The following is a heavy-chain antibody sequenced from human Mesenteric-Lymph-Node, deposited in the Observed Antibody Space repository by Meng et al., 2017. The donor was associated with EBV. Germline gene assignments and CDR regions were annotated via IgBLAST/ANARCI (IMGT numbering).Heavy chain of an antibody. CDR2: IYWDDDE. V-gene: IGHV2-5*02. CDR3: AHKVDSGWFDP. Sequence: QITLKESGPTLVKPTQTLTLACSFSGFSLTTSGVRVGWVRQPPGKALEWLALIYWDDDERYSPSLKNRLTVTKDTSKNQVVLTMTNMDPADTATYYCAHKVDSGWFDPWGQGTLGTVSS. J-gene: IGHJ5*02. CDR1: GFSLTTSGVR. D-gene: IGHD3-3*01.